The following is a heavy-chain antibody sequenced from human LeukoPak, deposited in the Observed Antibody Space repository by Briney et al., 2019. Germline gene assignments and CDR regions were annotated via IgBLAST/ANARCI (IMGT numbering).Heavy chain of an antibody. V-gene: IGHV1-2*04. CDR2: INPNSGGT. J-gene: IGHJ2*01. Sequence: ASVKVSCKASGYTFTGYYMHWVRQAPGQGLEWMGWINPNSGGTNYAQKFQGWVTMTRDTSISTAYMELSRLRSDDTAVYYCARGRRTTVTTSGHWYFDLWGRGTLVTVPS. D-gene: IGHD4-17*01. CDR3: ARGRRTTVTTSGHWYFDL. CDR1: GYTFTGYY.